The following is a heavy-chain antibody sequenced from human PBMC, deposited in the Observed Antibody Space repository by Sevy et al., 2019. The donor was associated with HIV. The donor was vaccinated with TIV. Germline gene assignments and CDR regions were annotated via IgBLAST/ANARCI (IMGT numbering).Heavy chain of an antibody. J-gene: IGHJ1*01. CDR2: ISGSGGST. Sequence: GGSLRLSCAASGFIFSGYGMSWVRQAPGKGLEWVSTISGSGGSTYYADSVKGRFAISRDNSKNTLDLEMNSLRVEDTAVYYCAKDASSSWTGGTFQHWGQGTLVTVSS. CDR3: AKDASSSWTGGTFQH. D-gene: IGHD6-13*01. CDR1: GFIFSGYG. V-gene: IGHV3-23*01.